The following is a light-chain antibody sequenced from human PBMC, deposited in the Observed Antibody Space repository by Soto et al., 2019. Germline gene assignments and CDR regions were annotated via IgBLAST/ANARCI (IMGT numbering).Light chain of an antibody. CDR2: DVS. Sequence: QSALTQPASVSGSPGQSITISCTGTSRDVGGYNDVSWYQQHPGKAPKLMIYDVSNRPSGVSNRFSGSKSGNTASLTISGLQAEDEADYYCRSYTSSSTVVFGGGTKVTVL. J-gene: IGLJ2*01. CDR1: SRDVGGYND. CDR3: RSYTSSSTVV. V-gene: IGLV2-14*01.